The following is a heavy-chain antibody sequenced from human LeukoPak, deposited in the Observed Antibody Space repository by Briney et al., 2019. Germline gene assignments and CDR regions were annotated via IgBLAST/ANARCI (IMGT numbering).Heavy chain of an antibody. Sequence: PGGSLRLSCAASGFTFSSYWVHWVRQAPGKGRVWVSPINSDGSSTSYADSVKGRFTVSIDNSKNKLDMQMNSLSAEDTAVYYCARGYCTGANCRPYYYYGMDVWGQGTTVTVSS. CDR3: ARGYCTGANCRPYYYYGMDV. CDR2: INSDGSST. D-gene: IGHD2-8*02. J-gene: IGHJ6*02. CDR1: GFTFSSYW. V-gene: IGHV3-74*01.